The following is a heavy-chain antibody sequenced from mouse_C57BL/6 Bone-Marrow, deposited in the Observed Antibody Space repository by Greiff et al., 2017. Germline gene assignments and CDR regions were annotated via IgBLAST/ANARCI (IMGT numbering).Heavy chain of an antibody. V-gene: IGHV1-59*01. CDR1: GYTFTSYW. Sequence: VQLQQPGAELVRPGTSVKLSCKASGYTFTSYWMHWVKQRPGQGLEWIGVIDPSDSYTNYNQKFKGNDTLTVDTSSSTAYMQLSSLTSEDSAVYYCARAPYYYGSSGDFDYWGQGTTLTVSS. CDR3: ARAPYYYGSSGDFDY. D-gene: IGHD1-1*01. CDR2: IDPSDSYT. J-gene: IGHJ2*01.